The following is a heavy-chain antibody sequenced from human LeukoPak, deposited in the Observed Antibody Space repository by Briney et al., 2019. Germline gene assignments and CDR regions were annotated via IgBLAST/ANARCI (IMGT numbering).Heavy chain of an antibody. CDR2: SSSSSSDI. D-gene: IGHD3-3*01. CDR3: ARVYDFWSGYYHDAFDI. CDR1: GLTFSRYS. Sequence: GGSLRLSCAASGLTFSRYSMNWVRQAPGKGLEWVSSSSSSSSDIYYADSVKGRFTISRDNAKNSLYLQMNSLRAEDTAVYYCARVYDFWSGYYHDAFDIWGQGTMVTVSS. V-gene: IGHV3-21*01. J-gene: IGHJ3*02.